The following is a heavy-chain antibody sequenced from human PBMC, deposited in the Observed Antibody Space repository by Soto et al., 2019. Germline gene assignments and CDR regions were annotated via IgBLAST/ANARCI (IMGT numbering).Heavy chain of an antibody. J-gene: IGHJ4*02. Sequence: ASVKVSCKASGYTFTGYGISWVRQAPGQGLEWMGWISGHNGITNYAQKVQGRVTMTTDTSTSTAYMELRSLRSDDTAVYYCAKFDPGYSSGWPFDYWGQGTLVTV. D-gene: IGHD6-19*01. CDR2: ISGHNGIT. V-gene: IGHV1-18*04. CDR3: AKFDPGYSSGWPFDY. CDR1: GYTFTGYG.